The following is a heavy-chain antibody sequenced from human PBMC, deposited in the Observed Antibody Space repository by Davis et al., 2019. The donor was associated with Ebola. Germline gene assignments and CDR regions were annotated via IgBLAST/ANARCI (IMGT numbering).Heavy chain of an antibody. CDR2: IYYSGST. CDR1: GGSISSAGYY. V-gene: IGHV4-61*08. J-gene: IGHJ4*02. Sequence: SETLSLTCTVSGGSISSAGYYWSWIRQHPGKGLEWIGYIYYSGSTNYNPSLKSRVTISVDTSKNQFSLKLSSVTAADTAVYYCARETYYYDSSGYHRGGFDYWGQGTLVTVSS. D-gene: IGHD3-22*01. CDR3: ARETYYYDSSGYHRGGFDY.